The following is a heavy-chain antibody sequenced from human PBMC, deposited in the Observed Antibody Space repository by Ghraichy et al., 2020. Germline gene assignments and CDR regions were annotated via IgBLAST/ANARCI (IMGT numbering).Heavy chain of an antibody. CDR1: GGSFSGYY. J-gene: IGHJ4*02. Sequence: SETLSLTCAVYGGSFSGYYWSWIRQPPGKGLEWIGEINHSGSTNYNPSLKSRVTISVDTSKNQFSLKLSSVTAADTAVYYCASGSGYLYYFDYWGQGTLVTVSS. CDR3: ASGSGYLYYFDY. CDR2: INHSGST. D-gene: IGHD3-22*01. V-gene: IGHV4-34*01.